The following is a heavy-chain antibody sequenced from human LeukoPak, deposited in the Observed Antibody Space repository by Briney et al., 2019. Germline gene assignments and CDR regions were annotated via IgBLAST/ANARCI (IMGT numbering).Heavy chain of an antibody. J-gene: IGHJ4*02. Sequence: PSETLSLTCTVSGGSISSYYWSWIRQPPGKGLEWIGYIYYSGSTNYNPSLKSRVTISVDTSKNQFSLKLSSVTAADTAVYYCARGDYYDSSGYYEGYWGQGTLVTVSS. CDR2: IYYSGST. D-gene: IGHD3-22*01. V-gene: IGHV4-59*01. CDR3: ARGDYYDSSGYYEGY. CDR1: GGSISSYY.